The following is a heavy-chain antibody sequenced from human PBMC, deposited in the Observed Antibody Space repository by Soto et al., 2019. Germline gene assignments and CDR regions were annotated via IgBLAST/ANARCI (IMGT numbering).Heavy chain of an antibody. CDR1: GCSFSSPNDF. J-gene: IGHJ3*02. CDR3: ARHRGSKIDCSGGSCYGYVVGYHDAFDI. Sequence: SDTLSLTCTVSGCSFSSPNDFWGWILQPPGTGLEWIGCLHYRGSTYYNPSLFSRVTISVDTSKNQFSLKLNSVSAADTAVYYCARHRGSKIDCSGGSCYGYVVGYHDAFDIWGQGTMVTVSS. CDR2: LHYRGST. V-gene: IGHV4-39*01. D-gene: IGHD2-15*01.